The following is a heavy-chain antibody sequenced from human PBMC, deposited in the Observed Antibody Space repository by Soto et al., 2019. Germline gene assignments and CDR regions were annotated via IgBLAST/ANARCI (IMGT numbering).Heavy chain of an antibody. CDR2: IWYDGSNK. D-gene: IGHD2-2*01. Sequence: GGSLRLSCAASGFTFSSYGMHWVRQAPGKGLEWVAVIWYDGSNKYYADSVKGRFTISRDNSKNTLYLQMNSLRAEDTAVYYCARDDPIVVVPNYMDVWGKGTTVTVSS. CDR1: GFTFSSYG. J-gene: IGHJ6*03. CDR3: ARDDPIVVVPNYMDV. V-gene: IGHV3-33*01.